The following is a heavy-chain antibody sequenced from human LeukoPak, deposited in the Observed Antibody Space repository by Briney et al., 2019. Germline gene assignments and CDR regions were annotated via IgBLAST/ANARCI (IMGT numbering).Heavy chain of an antibody. V-gene: IGHV3-23*01. J-gene: IGHJ6*02. CDR3: ARDPGIAAAKGMDV. Sequence: SGGSLRLSCAASGFIFSSYAMTWVRQAPGKGLEWVSGITGSGGSTFYAGSVKGRFTISRDNSKNSLYLQMNSLRAEDTAVYYCARDPGIAAAKGMDVWGQGTTVTVSS. CDR2: ITGSGGST. CDR1: GFIFSSYA. D-gene: IGHD6-13*01.